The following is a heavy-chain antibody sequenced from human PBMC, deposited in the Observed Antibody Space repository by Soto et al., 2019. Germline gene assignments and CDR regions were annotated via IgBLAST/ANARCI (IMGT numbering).Heavy chain of an antibody. CDR1: GGTFSSYA. D-gene: IGHD3-16*01. Sequence: QVQLVQSGAEVKKPGSSVKVSCKASGGTFSSYAIDWVRQAPGHGLEWMGGIIPIFGTADYAQKFQGRVTITADEATSTAYMELSSLRSEDTAVYYCARGQTGGGWGYYFDYWGQGTLVTVSS. CDR2: IIPIFGTA. CDR3: ARGQTGGGWGYYFDY. J-gene: IGHJ4*02. V-gene: IGHV1-69*12.